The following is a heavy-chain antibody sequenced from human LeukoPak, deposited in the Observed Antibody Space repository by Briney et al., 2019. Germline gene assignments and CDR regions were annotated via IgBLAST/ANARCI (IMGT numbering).Heavy chain of an antibody. D-gene: IGHD2-2*01. J-gene: IGHJ4*02. Sequence: PGGSLRLSCAASGFTFSSYGMHWVRQAPGKGLEWVAFIRYDGSNKYYADSVKGRFTISRDNSKNTLYLQMNSLRAEDTAVYYCAKEGEVVPAAMFDYWGQGTLVTVSS. CDR1: GFTFSSYG. V-gene: IGHV3-30*02. CDR2: IRYDGSNK. CDR3: AKEGEVVPAAMFDY.